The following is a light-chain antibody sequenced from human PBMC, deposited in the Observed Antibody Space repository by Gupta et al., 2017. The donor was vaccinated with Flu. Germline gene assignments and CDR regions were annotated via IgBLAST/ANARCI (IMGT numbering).Light chain of an antibody. J-gene: IGLJ3*02. Sequence: QSALTQPASVSGSPGQSITNSCTGTSSDIGPYNYVSWYQQHPDKAPKLLIYEVSKWLSGVSNRFSGSKSGYTASLTISGLQPEDEADYYCSSFTTSNTWVFGGGTKVTVL. CDR3: SSFTTSNTWV. CDR2: EVS. CDR1: SSDIGPYNY. V-gene: IGLV2-14*01.